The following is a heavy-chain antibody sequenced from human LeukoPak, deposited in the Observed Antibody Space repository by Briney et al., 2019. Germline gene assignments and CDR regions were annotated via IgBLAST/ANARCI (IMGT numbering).Heavy chain of an antibody. CDR1: GYTFTSYG. CDR3: ARVESDYDFWSGPNNY. Sequence: ASVKVSCKASGYTFTSYGISWVRQAPGQGLEWMGWISAYNGNTNYAQKLQGRVTMTTDTSTSTAYMELRSLRSDDTAVYYCARVESDYDFWSGPNNYWGQGTLVTVSS. CDR2: ISAYNGNT. V-gene: IGHV1-18*01. D-gene: IGHD3-3*01. J-gene: IGHJ4*02.